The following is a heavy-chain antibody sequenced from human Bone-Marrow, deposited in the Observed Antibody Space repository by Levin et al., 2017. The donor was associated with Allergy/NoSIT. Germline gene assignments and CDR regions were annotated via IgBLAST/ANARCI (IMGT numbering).Heavy chain of an antibody. CDR1: GGSISSYY. CDR3: ARDRVIVGTTNYFYGMDG. D-gene: IGHD1-26*01. CDR2: TYEMGSK. J-gene: IGHJ6*02. V-gene: IGHV4-59*01. Sequence: SETLSLTCTVSGGSISSYYWSWIRQPPGKGLEWSGETYEMGSKKDKPTRKSRVTISVDTSKNQFSLRLSSVTAADTAVYYCARDRVIVGTTNYFYGMDGWGQGTTVTVSS.